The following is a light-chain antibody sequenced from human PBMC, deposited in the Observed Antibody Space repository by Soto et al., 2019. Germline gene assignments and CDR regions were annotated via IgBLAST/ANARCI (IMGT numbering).Light chain of an antibody. Sequence: DIQMTQSPSILSASVGYRVTITCRSSQTITNWLAWYQQKPGKAPRLLIYDASSLESWVPSRFSGSGSGTEFTLTISSLQSEDFATYYCQQYKSFWTFGQGTKV. V-gene: IGKV1-5*01. CDR1: QTITNW. J-gene: IGKJ1*01. CDR3: QQYKSFWT. CDR2: DAS.